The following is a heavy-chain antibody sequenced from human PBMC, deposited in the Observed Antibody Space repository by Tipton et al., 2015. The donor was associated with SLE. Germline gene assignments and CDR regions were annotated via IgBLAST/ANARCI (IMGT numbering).Heavy chain of an antibody. CDR2: ISYSGST. J-gene: IGHJ3*02. CDR1: GASISSNIYY. D-gene: IGHD1-26*01. CDR3: ARGGSWGPSGSPQGAFDI. Sequence: GLVKPSETLSLTCTVSGASISSNIYYWGWIRQPPGKGLEWSGSISYSGSTSYNPSLKSRVTIPLDTSKNQFSLRLSSVTAADTAVYYCARGGSWGPSGSPQGAFDIWGQGTMVTVSS. V-gene: IGHV4-39*07.